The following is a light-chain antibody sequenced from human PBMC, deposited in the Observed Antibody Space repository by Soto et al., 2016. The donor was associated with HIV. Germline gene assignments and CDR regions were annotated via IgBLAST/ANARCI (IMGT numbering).Light chain of an antibody. V-gene: IGKV1-39*01. CDR3: QKYNGAPALT. CDR1: QSIGRF. J-gene: IGKJ4*01. Sequence: DIQMTQSPSSLSASVGDRVTITCRASQSIGRFLNWYQQISGKAPNLLIYDASSLQSGVPSRFSGSGSGTDFTLIISSLQPEDVATYYCQKYNGAPALTFGGGTKVEI. CDR2: DAS.